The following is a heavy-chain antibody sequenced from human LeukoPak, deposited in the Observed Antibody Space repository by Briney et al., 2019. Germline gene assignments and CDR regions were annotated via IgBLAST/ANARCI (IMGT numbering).Heavy chain of an antibody. CDR2: IYHSGST. CDR1: GGSVSSGGYS. CDR3: ARGLRYCSSTSCYRSVAFFDY. D-gene: IGHD2-2*01. V-gene: IGHV4-30-2*01. J-gene: IGHJ4*02. Sequence: PSQTLSLTCAVSGGSVSSGGYSWSWIRQPPGKGLEWIGYIYHSGSTYYNPSLKSRVTISVDRSKNQFSLRLSSVTAADTAVYYCARGLRYCSSTSCYRSVAFFDYWGQGTLVTVSS.